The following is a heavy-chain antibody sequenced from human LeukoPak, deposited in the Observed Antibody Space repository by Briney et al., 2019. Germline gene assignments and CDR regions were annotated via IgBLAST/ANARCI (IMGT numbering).Heavy chain of an antibody. Sequence: GGSLRLSCAASGFTFSNNDMHWVRQGPGKGLEWVSAIDTSGDTYYPGSVKGRFTISRENAKNILYLRMNSLRVGDTAVYYCARGSTTVAFEIWGQGTMVSVSS. CDR1: GFTFSNND. J-gene: IGHJ3*02. V-gene: IGHV3-13*01. D-gene: IGHD1-26*01. CDR2: IDTSGDT. CDR3: ARGSTTVAFEI.